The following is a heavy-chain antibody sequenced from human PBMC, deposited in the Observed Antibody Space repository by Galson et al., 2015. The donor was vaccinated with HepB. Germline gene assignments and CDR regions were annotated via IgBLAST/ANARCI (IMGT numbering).Heavy chain of an antibody. Sequence: SVKVSCKASGYTFTGYYMHWVRQAPGQRLEWMGWINAGNGNTKYSQKFQGRVTITRDTSASTAYMELSSLRSEDTAVYYCASNEGSSWYYAGFDYWGQGTLVTVSS. CDR3: ASNEGSSWYYAGFDY. CDR1: GYTFTGYY. CDR2: INAGNGNT. V-gene: IGHV1-3*01. D-gene: IGHD6-13*01. J-gene: IGHJ4*02.